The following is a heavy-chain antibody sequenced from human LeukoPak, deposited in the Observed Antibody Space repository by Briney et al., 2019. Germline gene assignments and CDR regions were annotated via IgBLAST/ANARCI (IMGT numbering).Heavy chain of an antibody. V-gene: IGHV1-18*01. CDR3: ARGSDVLRYFDWLYYFDY. CDR1: GYTFTSYG. D-gene: IGHD3-9*01. CDR2: ISAYNGNT. Sequence: ASVKVSCKASGYTFTSYGISWVRQAPGQGLEWMGWISAYNGNTNYAQKLQGRVTMTTDTSTSTAYMELRSLRSEDTAVYYCARGSDVLRYFDWLYYFDYWGQGTLVTVSS. J-gene: IGHJ4*02.